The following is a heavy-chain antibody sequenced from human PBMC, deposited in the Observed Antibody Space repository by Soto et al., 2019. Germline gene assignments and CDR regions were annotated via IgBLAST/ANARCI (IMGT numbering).Heavy chain of an antibody. J-gene: IGHJ3*01. CDR1: GFTFNSYW. CDR3: ARVSRRNTFDV. Sequence: GSLRLSCAASGFTFNSYWMTWVRQAPGRGLEWVANINTDGSQKHSVDSVKGRFTFSRDNGKNSLYLQMNSLRVEDTAVYYCARVSRRNTFDVWGQGTMVTVSS. V-gene: IGHV3-7*01. CDR2: INTDGSQK.